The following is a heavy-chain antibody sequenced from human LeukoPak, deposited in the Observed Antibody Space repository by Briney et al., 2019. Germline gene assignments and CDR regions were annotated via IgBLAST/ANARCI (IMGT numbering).Heavy chain of an antibody. CDR1: GVSISSHY. J-gene: IGHJ4*02. CDR3: ARDWRYCSVGSCSYYFDH. D-gene: IGHD2-15*01. CDR2: IKTSRST. Sequence: SDTLSLTCSVSGVSISSHYWSWIRQPAGEGLEWIGRIKTSRSTNYNPSLNSRVTISVDKSKNHLSLKLRCGTAADTPFYYCARDWRYCSVGSCSYYFDHWGQGPLLRVSS. V-gene: IGHV4-4*07.